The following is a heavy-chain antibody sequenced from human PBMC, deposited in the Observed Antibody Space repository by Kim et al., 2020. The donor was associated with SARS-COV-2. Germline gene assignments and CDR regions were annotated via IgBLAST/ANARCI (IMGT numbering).Heavy chain of an antibody. CDR2: IYHSGPYS. Sequence: GESLKISCKGSGYGFTNYWNTWVRHVPGIGLECVGRIYHSGPYSHYNPSFQGHVTMSADKSINTDYLHWSSLKTSDTAIYYCAEQPKWGDDCYLGDF. V-gene: IGHV5-10-1*01. CDR1: GYGFTNYW. CDR3: AEQPKWGDDCYLGDF. D-gene: IGHD2-21*01. J-gene: IGHJ2*01.